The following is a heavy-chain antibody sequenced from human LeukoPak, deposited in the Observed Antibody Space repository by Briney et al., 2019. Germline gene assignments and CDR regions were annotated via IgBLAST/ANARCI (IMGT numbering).Heavy chain of an antibody. V-gene: IGHV3-7*01. Sequence: GGSLRLSCAASGFTFSSYWMSWVRQAPGKGLEWVANIKQDGSEKYYVDSVKGRFTISRDNAKNSLYLQMNSLRAEDTAVYYCARDAYGDYAGYYFDYWGQGTLVTVSS. J-gene: IGHJ4*02. D-gene: IGHD4-17*01. CDR1: GFTFSSYW. CDR3: ARDAYGDYAGYYFDY. CDR2: IKQDGSEK.